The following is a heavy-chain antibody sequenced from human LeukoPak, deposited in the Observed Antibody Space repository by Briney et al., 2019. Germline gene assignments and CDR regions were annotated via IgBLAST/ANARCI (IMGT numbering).Heavy chain of an antibody. CDR1: GFTFSDYY. CDR2: ISSSGSTI. Sequence: PGGSLRLSCAASGFTFSDYYTSWIRQAPGKGLEWGSYISSSGSTIYYADSVKGRFTISRDNAKNSLCLQMNSLRAEDTAVYYCARVQPYCSGGSCYREIAFDIWGQGTMVTVSS. V-gene: IGHV3-11*01. CDR3: ARVQPYCSGGSCYREIAFDI. D-gene: IGHD2-15*01. J-gene: IGHJ3*02.